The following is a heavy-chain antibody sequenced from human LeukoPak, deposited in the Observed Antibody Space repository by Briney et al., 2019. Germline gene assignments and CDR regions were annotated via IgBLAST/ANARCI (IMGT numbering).Heavy chain of an antibody. CDR3: ARTYYYDSSGYLDAFDI. J-gene: IGHJ3*02. V-gene: IGHV3-23*01. D-gene: IGHD3-22*01. CDR2: IRGSGGST. Sequence: GGSLRLSCAASGFTFSSYAMSWVRQAPGKGLEWVSAIRGSGGSTYYADSVKGRFTISRDNSKNTLYLQMNSLRAEDTAVYYCARTYYYDSSGYLDAFDIWGQGTMVTVSS. CDR1: GFTFSSYA.